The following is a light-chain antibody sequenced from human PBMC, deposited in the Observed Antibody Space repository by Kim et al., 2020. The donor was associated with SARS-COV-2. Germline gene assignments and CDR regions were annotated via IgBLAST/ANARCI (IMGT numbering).Light chain of an antibody. V-gene: IGKV1-9*01. J-gene: IGKJ2*01. CDR1: QAISYH. Sequence: IQLTQSPSSLSASVGDRVTINCRASQAISYHLAWYQQKPGKAPKLLISVASTLQSGVPSRFSGSGSATEFALTISSLQPEDFATYYCQQYVSSPYTFGQGTELEI. CDR3: QQYVSSPYT. CDR2: VAS.